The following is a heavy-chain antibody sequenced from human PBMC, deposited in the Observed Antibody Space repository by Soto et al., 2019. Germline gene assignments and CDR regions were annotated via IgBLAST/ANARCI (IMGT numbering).Heavy chain of an antibody. V-gene: IGHV1-69*01. J-gene: IGHJ6*02. CDR1: GGTFDNFI. CDR3: ARNVTYSSSLSQSSGMDV. D-gene: IGHD1-26*01. CDR2: IVPMLGTP. Sequence: QVQLVQSGAEVKEPGSSVRVSCKASGGTFDNFIMNWVRQTPGQGLEWMGGIVPMLGTPTYAEKFKGRVTISATGSTSTMYMEVTSLRSEDTAIYYCARNVTYSSSLSQSSGMDVWGQGTTVTVSS.